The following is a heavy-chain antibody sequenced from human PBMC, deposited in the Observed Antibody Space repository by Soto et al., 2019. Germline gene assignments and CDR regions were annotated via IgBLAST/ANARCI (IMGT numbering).Heavy chain of an antibody. Sequence: PSETLSLPCAVSGCSMRSGDYYWSWIRQPPGKGLEWIGYIYYSGSTYYNPSLKSRVTISVDTSKNQFSLKLSSVTAADTAVYYCARLYYYDSSGYPYYFDYWGQGTLVTVSS. V-gene: IGHV4-30-4*01. CDR1: GCSMRSGDYY. J-gene: IGHJ4*02. D-gene: IGHD3-22*01. CDR3: ARLYYYDSSGYPYYFDY. CDR2: IYYSGST.